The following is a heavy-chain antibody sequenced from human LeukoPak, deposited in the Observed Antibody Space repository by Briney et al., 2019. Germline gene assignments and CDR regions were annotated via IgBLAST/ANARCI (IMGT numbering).Heavy chain of an antibody. D-gene: IGHD3-22*01. J-gene: IGHJ6*02. V-gene: IGHV1-18*01. Sequence: GASVKVSCKASGYTFNSYGISWVRQAPGQGLEWMGWISAYNGNPNYAQQLQGRVTMTTDTSTSTAYMELRSLRSDDTAVYYCARDRGRAYYYDSSGGAQMDVWGQGTTVTVSS. CDR3: ARDRGRAYYYDSSGGAQMDV. CDR2: ISAYNGNP. CDR1: GYTFNSYG.